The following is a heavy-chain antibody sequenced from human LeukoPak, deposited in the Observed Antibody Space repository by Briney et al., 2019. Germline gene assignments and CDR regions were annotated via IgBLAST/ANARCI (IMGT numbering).Heavy chain of an antibody. CDR2: MNPNSGNT. Sequence: VSVKVSCKASGYTFTSYDINWVRQATGQGLEWMGWMNPNSGNTGYAQKFQGRVTMTRNTSISTAYMELSSLRSEDTAVYYCARATYYYDSSGYREDPYYYYMDVWGKGTTVTVSS. J-gene: IGHJ6*03. CDR3: ARATYYYDSSGYREDPYYYYMDV. V-gene: IGHV1-8*01. CDR1: GYTFTSYD. D-gene: IGHD3-22*01.